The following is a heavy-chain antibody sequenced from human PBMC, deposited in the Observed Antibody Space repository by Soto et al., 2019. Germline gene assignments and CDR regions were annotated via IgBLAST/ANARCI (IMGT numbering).Heavy chain of an antibody. Sequence: GGSLRLSCAASGFTFSSYSMNWVRQAPGKGLEWVSYISSSSSTIYYADSVKGRFTISRDNAKNSLYLQMNSLRDEDTAVYYCAREKMAAAGPRGFDPWGQGTLVTVSS. J-gene: IGHJ5*02. D-gene: IGHD6-13*01. V-gene: IGHV3-48*02. CDR1: GFTFSSYS. CDR3: AREKMAAAGPRGFDP. CDR2: ISSSSSTI.